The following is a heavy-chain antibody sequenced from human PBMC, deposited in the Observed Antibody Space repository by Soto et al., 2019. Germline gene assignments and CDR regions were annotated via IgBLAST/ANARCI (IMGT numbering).Heavy chain of an antibody. Sequence: SQTLSLTCVISGDSVSSNSAAWNWIRQSPSRGLEWLGRTYYRSKWYNDYAVSVKSRITINPDTSKNQFSLQLNSVTPEDTAVYYCARDRYCSGGSCYYMDGWAKRTTVTVSS. CDR3: ARDRYCSGGSCYYMDG. CDR1: GDSVSSNSAA. V-gene: IGHV6-1*01. CDR2: TYYRSKWYN. D-gene: IGHD2-15*01. J-gene: IGHJ6*03.